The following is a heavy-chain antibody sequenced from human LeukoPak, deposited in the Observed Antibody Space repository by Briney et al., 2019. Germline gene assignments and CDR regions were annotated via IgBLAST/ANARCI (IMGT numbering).Heavy chain of an antibody. CDR3: TSQIVGAAVMADY. D-gene: IGHD1-26*01. J-gene: IGHJ4*02. V-gene: IGHV3-15*01. Sequence: PGGSLRLSCAASGFTFSNAWMSWVRQAPGKGLEWVGRIKSKTDGGTTDYAAPVIGRFTISRDDSKNTLYLQMNSLKTEDTAVYYCTSQIVGAAVMADYWGQGTLVTVSS. CDR2: IKSKTDGGTT. CDR1: GFTFSNAW.